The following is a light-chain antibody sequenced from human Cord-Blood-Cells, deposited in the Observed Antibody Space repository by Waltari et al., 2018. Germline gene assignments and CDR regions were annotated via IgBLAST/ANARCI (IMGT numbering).Light chain of an antibody. CDR3: SSYTSSSTWV. CDR2: DVS. J-gene: IGLJ3*02. Sequence: QSALTQPASVSGSPGQSITISCTGTSSDVGGYNYVSWYQQHPGKAPKLMIYDVSKRPSGVSNRFSGSKSGKTASLTISGLQADDEADYYCSSYTSSSTWVFGGGTKRTVL. V-gene: IGLV2-14*01. CDR1: SSDVGGYNY.